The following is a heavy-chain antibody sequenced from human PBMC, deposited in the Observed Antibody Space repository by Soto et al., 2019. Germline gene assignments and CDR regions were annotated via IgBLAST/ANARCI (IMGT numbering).Heavy chain of an antibody. CDR1: GCSIRGCIS. CDR3: ARGLGRYYGSGNINLDY. CDR2: VYHSGTT. D-gene: IGHD3-10*01. V-gene: IGHV4-38-2*01. Sequence: NFGISGCSIRGCISVGWVPQHTGRGLEWIGSVYHSGTTYYNPSLRNRITISVDTSKNQFSLNLNSVTAADTAVYYCARGLGRYYGSGNINLDYWGQGTLVTVSS. J-gene: IGHJ4*02.